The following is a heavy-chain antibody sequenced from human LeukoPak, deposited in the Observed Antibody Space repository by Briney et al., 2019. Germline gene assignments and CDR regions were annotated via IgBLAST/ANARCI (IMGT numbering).Heavy chain of an antibody. D-gene: IGHD6-19*01. CDR1: GFTFSSYA. V-gene: IGHV3-23*01. CDR2: ISDSGDYT. CDR3: SKETATVGGTREY. Sequence: GGSLRLSCAASGFTFSSYALSWVRQAPGKGLEWVSAISDSGDYTYYADSVKGRFTISRDNSKNTLYLQMNSLRAEDTAVHYCSKETATVGGTREYWGQGTLVTVSS. J-gene: IGHJ4*02.